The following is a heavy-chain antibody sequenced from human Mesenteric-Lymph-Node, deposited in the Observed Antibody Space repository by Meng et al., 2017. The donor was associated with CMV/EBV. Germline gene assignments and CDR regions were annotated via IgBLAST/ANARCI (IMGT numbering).Heavy chain of an antibody. CDR2: IYYSGGT. Sequence: LTCAVSSGSISSGGYYWSWIRQHPGKGLEWIGYIYYSGGTYYNPSLKSRVTISVDTSKNQFSLKLSSVTAADTAVYYCARTAAAGNDYWGQGTLVTVSS. V-gene: IGHV4-31*11. CDR3: ARTAAAGNDY. J-gene: IGHJ4*02. D-gene: IGHD6-13*01. CDR1: SGSISSGGYY.